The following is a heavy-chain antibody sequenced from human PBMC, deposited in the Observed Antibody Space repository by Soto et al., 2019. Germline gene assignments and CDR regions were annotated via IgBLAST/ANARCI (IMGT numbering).Heavy chain of an antibody. CDR2: VYHRGLT. CDR1: GGSITSENW. V-gene: IGHV4-4*02. CDR3: ARSGGWTFDY. D-gene: IGHD6-19*01. Sequence: QVQLQESGPGLVKPSETLSLTCAVSGGSITSENWWNWVRQSPGRGVEWIGEVYHRGLTNYSPSLRSRLTVSMDKLKNQFSLELRFVTAADTAVYFCARSGGWTFDYWGQGTLVAVSS. J-gene: IGHJ4*02.